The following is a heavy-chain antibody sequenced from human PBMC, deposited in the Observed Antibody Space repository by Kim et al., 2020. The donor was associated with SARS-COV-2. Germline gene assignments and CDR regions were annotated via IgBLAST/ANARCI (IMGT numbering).Heavy chain of an antibody. CDR1: GFSFNNYA. CDR2: MTASGGAT. CDR3: VKLTLLRGVTVAGNAFD. V-gene: IGHV3-23*01. D-gene: IGHD6-19*01. J-gene: IGHJ3*01. Sequence: GGSLRLSCVASGFSFNNYAMTWVRQAPGKGPEWVATMTASGGATDYSDSVRGRFVISRDNARNLLYLQMNSLRADDTAPYYCVKLTLLRGVTVAGNAFD.